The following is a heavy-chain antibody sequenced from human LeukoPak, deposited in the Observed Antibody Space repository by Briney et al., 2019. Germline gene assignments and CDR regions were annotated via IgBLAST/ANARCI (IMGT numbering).Heavy chain of an antibody. D-gene: IGHD4-17*01. CDR2: IYSSGRT. Sequence: SETLSLTCTVSGGSISSYYWNWIRQPPGRGLDWIGYIYSSGRTNHNPSLKSRVTISVSTSRNQFSLKLSSVTAADTAVYYCARHLDYGDHQGAFDIWGQGTMVTVSS. J-gene: IGHJ3*02. CDR1: GGSISSYY. CDR3: ARHLDYGDHQGAFDI. V-gene: IGHV4-59*08.